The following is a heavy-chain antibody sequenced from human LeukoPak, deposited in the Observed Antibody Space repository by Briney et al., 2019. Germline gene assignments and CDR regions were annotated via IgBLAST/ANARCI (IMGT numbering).Heavy chain of an antibody. CDR1: GFTFTNAW. J-gene: IGHJ4*02. Sequence: GGSLRLSCAAPGFTFTNAWMSWVRQAPGKGLEWVGRIKSKTDGGTTDYTAPVKGRFTISRDESKNTLYLQMNSLKIEDTAVYYCITGQSGSYYTFDYWGQGTLVTVSS. CDR2: IKSKTDGGTT. V-gene: IGHV3-15*01. D-gene: IGHD1-26*01. CDR3: ITGQSGSYYTFDY.